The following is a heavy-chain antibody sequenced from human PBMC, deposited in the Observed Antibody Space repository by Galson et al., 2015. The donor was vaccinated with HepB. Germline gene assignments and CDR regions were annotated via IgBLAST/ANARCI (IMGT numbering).Heavy chain of an antibody. CDR3: ARDPDYGDYAGYFDY. D-gene: IGHD4-17*01. J-gene: IGHJ4*02. CDR1: GFAFSSYS. V-gene: IGHV3-48*01. CDR2: ISSSSSTI. Sequence: SLRLSCAASGFAFSSYSMNWVRQAPGKGLEWVSYISSSSSTIYYADSVKGRFTISRDNAKNSLYLQMNSLRAEDTAVYYCARDPDYGDYAGYFDYWGQGTLVTVSS.